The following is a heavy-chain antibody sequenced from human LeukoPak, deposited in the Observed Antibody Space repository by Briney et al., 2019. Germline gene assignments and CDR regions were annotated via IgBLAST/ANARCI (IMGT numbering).Heavy chain of an antibody. CDR1: GFTFSSYE. J-gene: IGHJ3*02. CDR2: ISSSGTTI. V-gene: IGHV3-48*03. CDR3: GSYYVHGAFDI. Sequence: PAGSLRLSCAASGFTFSSYEMIWVRQAPGKGLGWISYISSSGTTIYYADSVKGRFTISRDNAKNSLYLQMNSLRAEDTAVYYCGSYYVHGAFDIRGQGTMATLSS. D-gene: IGHD2/OR15-2a*01.